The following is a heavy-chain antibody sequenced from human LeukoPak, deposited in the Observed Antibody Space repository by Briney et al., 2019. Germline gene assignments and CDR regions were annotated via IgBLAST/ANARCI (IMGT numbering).Heavy chain of an antibody. Sequence: SVKVSCKASGGTSSSYAISWVRQAPGQGLEWMGRIISILGIANYAQKFQGRVTITADKSTSTAYMELSSLRSEDTAVYYCARVPNYGGKSYYYYGMDVWGQGTTVTVSS. D-gene: IGHD4-23*01. J-gene: IGHJ6*02. CDR3: ARVPNYGGKSYYYYGMDV. CDR2: IISILGIA. CDR1: GGTSSSYA. V-gene: IGHV1-69*04.